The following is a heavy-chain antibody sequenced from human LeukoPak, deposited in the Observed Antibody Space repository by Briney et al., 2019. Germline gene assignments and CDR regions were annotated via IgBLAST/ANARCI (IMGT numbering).Heavy chain of an antibody. V-gene: IGHV3-64*01. CDR2: ISSNGGST. Sequence: PGGSLRLSCAASGFTFSSYAMHWVRQAPGKGLEYVSAISSNGGSTYYANSVKGRFTISRDNSKNTLYLQMGSLRAEDMAVYYCARGVSVGATSFDYWGPGTLVTVSS. D-gene: IGHD1-26*01. J-gene: IGHJ4*02. CDR1: GFTFSSYA. CDR3: ARGVSVGATSFDY.